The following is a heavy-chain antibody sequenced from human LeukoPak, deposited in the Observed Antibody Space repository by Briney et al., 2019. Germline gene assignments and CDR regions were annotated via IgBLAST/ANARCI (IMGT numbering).Heavy chain of an antibody. J-gene: IGHJ4*02. V-gene: IGHV4-59*12. D-gene: IGHD5-24*01. CDR1: GGSISGYY. CDR2: IYHSGST. Sequence: PSETLSLTCSVSGGSISGYYWSWIRQPPGKGLEWIGYIYHSGSTKYNPSLKSRVTISVDTSENEISLKLSSVTAADTAVYYCARERDGYSYFTDYWGQGALVTVSS. CDR3: ARERDGYSYFTDY.